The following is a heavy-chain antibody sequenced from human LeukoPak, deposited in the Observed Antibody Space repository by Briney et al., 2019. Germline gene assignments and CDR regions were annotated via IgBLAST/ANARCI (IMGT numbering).Heavy chain of an antibody. V-gene: IGHV3-30-3*01. CDR1: GFTFSSYA. CDR2: ISYDGSNK. D-gene: IGHD6-6*01. Sequence: GGSLRLSCAASGFTFSSYAMHWVRQAPGKGLEWVAVISYDGSNKYYADTVKGRLTISRNNAKNSLYLQMSSLRAEDTAVYYCATGGQLVPLSYWGQGTLVTVSS. CDR3: ATGGQLVPLSY. J-gene: IGHJ4*02.